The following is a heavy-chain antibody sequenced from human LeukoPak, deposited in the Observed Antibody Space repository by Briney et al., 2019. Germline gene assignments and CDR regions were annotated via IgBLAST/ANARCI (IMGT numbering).Heavy chain of an antibody. Sequence: GGSLRLSCAASGFTFSSYAMSWVRQAPGKGLEWVSTIVGSGGSTYYADPVKGRFTISRDNSKNTLYLQMNSLRAEDTAVYYCAKDQLGLWFGELLSGPEPDFDYWGQGTLVTVSS. V-gene: IGHV3-23*01. CDR1: GFTFSSYA. J-gene: IGHJ4*02. CDR3: AKDQLGLWFGELLSGPEPDFDY. CDR2: IVGSGGST. D-gene: IGHD3-10*01.